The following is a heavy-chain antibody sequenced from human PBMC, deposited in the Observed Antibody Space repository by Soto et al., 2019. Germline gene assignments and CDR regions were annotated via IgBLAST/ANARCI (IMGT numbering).Heavy chain of an antibody. Sequence: QVQLVESGGGLVKPGGSLRLSCAASGFTFSDYYMSWIRQAPGKGLEWVSYISSSSSYTNYADSVKGRFTISRDNAKNTLYLQRNSLRAEDRAGYYCAGDAYILTGADAFDIWGQGTMVTVSS. CDR2: ISSSSSYT. J-gene: IGHJ3*02. CDR1: GFTFSDYY. V-gene: IGHV3-11*05. CDR3: AGDAYILTGADAFDI. D-gene: IGHD3-9*01.